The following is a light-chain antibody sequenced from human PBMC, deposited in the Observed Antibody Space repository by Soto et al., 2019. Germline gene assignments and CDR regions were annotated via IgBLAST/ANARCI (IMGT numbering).Light chain of an antibody. J-gene: IGLJ7*01. CDR2: GDS. Sequence: QAVVTQPPSVSGAPGQRVTISCTGSSSNIGAGYDVHWYQQLPGTAPKLLVYGDSDRPSEVPGRFSGSKSGTSASLAITGLQAEDEADYYCQSYDSSLSSAIFGGGTQLNVL. CDR3: QSYDSSLSSAI. V-gene: IGLV1-40*01. CDR1: SSNIGAGYD.